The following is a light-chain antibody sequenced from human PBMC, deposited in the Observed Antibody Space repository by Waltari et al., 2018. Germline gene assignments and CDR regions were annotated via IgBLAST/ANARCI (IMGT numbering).Light chain of an antibody. J-gene: IGKJ2*01. CDR1: QSVSTY. CDR3: QQSYNNPRT. V-gene: IGKV1-39*01. CDR2: DAS. Sequence: DIQVTQSPPSLSASVGDRVTITCRASQSVSTYLNWYQQKPGKAPRLLSYDASTLQSGVPTRFSGSGSGTDFTLSISSLQPEDSATYYCQQSYNNPRTFGRGTKLEIK.